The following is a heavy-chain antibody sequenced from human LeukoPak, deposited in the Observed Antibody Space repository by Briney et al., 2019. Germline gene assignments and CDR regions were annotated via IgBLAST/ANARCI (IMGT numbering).Heavy chain of an antibody. V-gene: IGHV3-30*02. J-gene: IGHJ5*02. CDR2: IRYDGSNT. Sequence: GGSLRLSCAGSGFTFRSYVMHWVRQAPGKGLEWVAFIRYDGSNTYYADSVKGRFTISRDNSKNMLYLEMNSLRAEDTAVYYCAKGLYHYDSSGYPSWGQGTLVTVSS. D-gene: IGHD3-22*01. CDR3: AKGLYHYDSSGYPS. CDR1: GFTFRSYV.